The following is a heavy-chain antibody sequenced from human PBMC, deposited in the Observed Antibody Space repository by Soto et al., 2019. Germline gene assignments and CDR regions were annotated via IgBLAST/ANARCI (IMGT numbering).Heavy chain of an antibody. CDR2: ISAYNGNK. Sequence: QIQLMQSGGEVQKPGASVEVSCKTSGYMFTTYGVSWVRQAPGQGLEWMAWISAYNGNKKFAQKFQGRVSMTIDTSTSTVTMELRSPTSDDTAIYYCARTGGGMAARPLDYWGQGTLVTVSS. J-gene: IGHJ4*02. CDR3: ARTGGGMAARPLDY. D-gene: IGHD6-6*01. CDR1: GYMFTTYG. V-gene: IGHV1-18*04.